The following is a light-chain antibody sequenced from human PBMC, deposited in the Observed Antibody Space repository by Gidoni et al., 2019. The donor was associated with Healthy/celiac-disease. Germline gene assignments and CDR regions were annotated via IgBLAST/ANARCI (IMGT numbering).Light chain of an antibody. J-gene: IGKJ4*01. CDR1: QGISSY. Sequence: EIQLTQSPSFLSASVGDRVTITCWASQGISSYLAWYQQKPGKAPKLLLYAASTLQSGVPSRFIGSGSGTEFTLPISSLQPEDFATYYCQQLNSYPLTFGGGTKVEIK. V-gene: IGKV1-9*01. CDR2: AAS. CDR3: QQLNSYPLT.